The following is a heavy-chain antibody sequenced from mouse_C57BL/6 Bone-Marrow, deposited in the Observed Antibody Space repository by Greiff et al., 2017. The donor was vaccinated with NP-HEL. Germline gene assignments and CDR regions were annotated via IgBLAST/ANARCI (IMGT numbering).Heavy chain of an antibody. Sequence: VQLQQSGAELVRPGASVKLSCKASGYTFTDYYINWVKQRPGQGLEWIARIYPGSGNTYYNEKFKGKATLTAEKSSSTAYMQLSSLTSVDSAVYFCARSPLHYYGSREFAYWGQGTLVTVSA. CDR2: IYPGSGNT. V-gene: IGHV1-76*01. CDR1: GYTFTDYY. D-gene: IGHD1-1*01. CDR3: ARSPLHYYGSREFAY. J-gene: IGHJ3*01.